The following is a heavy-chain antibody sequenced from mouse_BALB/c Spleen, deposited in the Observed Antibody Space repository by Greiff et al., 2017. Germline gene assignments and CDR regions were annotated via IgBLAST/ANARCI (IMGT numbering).Heavy chain of an antibody. Sequence: QVQLQQPGAELVKPGASVKLSCKASGYTFTSYWMHWVKQRPGQGLEWIGEINPSNGRTNYNEKFKSKATLTVDKSSSTAYMQLSSLTSEDSAVYYCARVHGLAMDYWGQGTSVTVSS. V-gene: IGHV1S81*02. CDR3: ARVHGLAMDY. CDR2: INPSNGRT. J-gene: IGHJ4*01. CDR1: GYTFTSYW.